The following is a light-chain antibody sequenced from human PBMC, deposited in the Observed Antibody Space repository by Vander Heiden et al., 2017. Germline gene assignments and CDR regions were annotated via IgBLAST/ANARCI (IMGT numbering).Light chain of an antibody. Sequence: QSVLTPPPPASATPGQRVPICCSGSSPTIGRYYVYWYQQLPGTAPKLLICRNNQRPSGFPDRFSGSKSGTSASLAISGLRSEDEADYYCAAWDDSLSPPGVFGGGTKLTVL. CDR2: RNN. CDR1: SPTIGRYY. V-gene: IGLV1-47*01. J-gene: IGLJ2*01. CDR3: AAWDDSLSPPGV.